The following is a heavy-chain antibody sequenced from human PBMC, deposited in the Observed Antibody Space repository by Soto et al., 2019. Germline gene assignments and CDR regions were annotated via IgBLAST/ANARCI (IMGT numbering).Heavy chain of an antibody. J-gene: IGHJ4*02. D-gene: IGHD2-21*02. Sequence: APGQALEWMGVIHPSGGGTTYAQKFLGRVTVTRDTSTTTVFMELSSLRSDDTAVYYCARGGHIAVVTAIFDNWGQGTLVTVSS. CDR2: IHPSGGGT. CDR3: ARGGHIAVVTAIFDN. V-gene: IGHV1-46*03.